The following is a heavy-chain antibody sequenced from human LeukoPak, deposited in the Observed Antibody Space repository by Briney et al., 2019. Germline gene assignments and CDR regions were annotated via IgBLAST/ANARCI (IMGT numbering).Heavy chain of an antibody. J-gene: IGHJ4*02. V-gene: IGHV4-30-2*01. D-gene: IGHD3-22*01. CDR2: IFHSGST. CDR1: GGSISTDGYY. CDR3: ARVPSYPRHYYYDSRRYLDY. Sequence: SETLSLTCTVSGGSISTDGYYWSWIRQPPGKGLEWIGYIFHSGSTYYKPSLKSRVSISVDTSKNQFSLKLKSVTAADTAVYFCARVPSYPRHYYYDSRRYLDYWGQGTLVTVSS.